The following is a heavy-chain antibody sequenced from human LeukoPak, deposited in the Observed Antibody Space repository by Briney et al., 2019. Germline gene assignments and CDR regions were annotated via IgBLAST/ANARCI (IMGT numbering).Heavy chain of an antibody. CDR2: IIPIFGTA. CDR3: ARADSSGYYPSFFNY. J-gene: IGHJ4*02. Sequence: SVKVSCKASGGTFSSYAISWVRQAPGQGLEWMGEIIPIFGTANYAQKFQGRVTITADESTSTAYMELSSLRSEDTAVYYCARADSSGYYPSFFNYWGQGTLVTVSS. D-gene: IGHD3-22*01. CDR1: GGTFSSYA. V-gene: IGHV1-69*13.